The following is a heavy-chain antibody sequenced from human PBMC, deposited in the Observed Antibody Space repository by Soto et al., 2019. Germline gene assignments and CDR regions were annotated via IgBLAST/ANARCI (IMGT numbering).Heavy chain of an antibody. CDR2: IYSGGST. V-gene: IGHV3-53*04. CDR1: GFTVSSNY. Sequence: GGSLRLSCAASGFTVSSNYMSWVRQAPGKGLEWVSVIYSGGSTYYADSVKGRFTISRHNSKNTLYLQMNSLRAEDTAVYYCARTCSSTSCYSYYYYYMDVWGKGTTVTVSS. D-gene: IGHD2-2*01. CDR3: ARTCSSTSCYSYYYYYMDV. J-gene: IGHJ6*03.